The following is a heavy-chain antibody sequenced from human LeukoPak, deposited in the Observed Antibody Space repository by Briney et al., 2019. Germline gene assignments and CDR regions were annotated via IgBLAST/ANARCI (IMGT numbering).Heavy chain of an antibody. CDR2: MNPNSGIT. V-gene: IGHV1-8*01. CDR1: GNTFTRYD. D-gene: IGHD5-18*01. J-gene: IGHJ6*01. CDR3: ARPRQLWSYGMDV. Sequence: GASVKVSCKASGNTFTRYDMNGVRQATGQGLEWMGWMNPNSGITGYAQKFQGRVTMTRNTSINTAYMELSSLRSEDTAVYYCARPRQLWSYGMDVWGQGTTVTVSS.